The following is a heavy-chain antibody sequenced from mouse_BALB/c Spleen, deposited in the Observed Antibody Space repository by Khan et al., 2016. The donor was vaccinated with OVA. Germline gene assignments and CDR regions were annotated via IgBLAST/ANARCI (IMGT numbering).Heavy chain of an antibody. D-gene: IGHD2-14*01. CDR3: ARIFIGTTDYALDY. CDR2: IWSGGST. Sequence: QIQLVQSGPGLVQPSQSLSITCTVSGFSLTSYGVHWVRQSPGKGLEWLGVIWSGGSTDYNAAFISRLSISKDNSKSQVFFKMNILQTNDTAIYYCARIFIGTTDYALDYWGQGTSVTVSS. J-gene: IGHJ4*01. V-gene: IGHV2-2*02. CDR1: GFSLTSYG.